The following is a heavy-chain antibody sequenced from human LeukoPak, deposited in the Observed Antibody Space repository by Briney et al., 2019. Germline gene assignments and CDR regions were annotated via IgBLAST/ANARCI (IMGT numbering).Heavy chain of an antibody. Sequence: ASVKVSCKASGYTFTGYYMHWVRQAPGQGLEWMGWINPNSGGTNYAQKFQGWVTLTRDTSISTAYMELSRLRSDDTAVYYCADVDYGENWYFDLWGRGTLVTVSS. D-gene: IGHD4-17*01. J-gene: IGHJ2*01. CDR1: GYTFTGYY. CDR3: ADVDYGENWYFDL. CDR2: INPNSGGT. V-gene: IGHV1-2*04.